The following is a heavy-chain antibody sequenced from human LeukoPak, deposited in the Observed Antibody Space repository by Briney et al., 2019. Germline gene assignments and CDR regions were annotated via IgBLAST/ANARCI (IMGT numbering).Heavy chain of an antibody. CDR3: AGGPVTALELFYY. CDR2: INPSGST. J-gene: IGHJ4*02. V-gene: IGHV4-34*01. D-gene: IGHD2-21*02. Sequence: PSETLSLTCAVYGXSFSGYYWNWIRQPPGKGLEWIGEINPSGSTKYNPSLKSRVTISVDASKTQFSLKVTSVTAADTAVYYCAGGPVTALELFYYWGQGTLVTVSS. CDR1: GXSFSGYY.